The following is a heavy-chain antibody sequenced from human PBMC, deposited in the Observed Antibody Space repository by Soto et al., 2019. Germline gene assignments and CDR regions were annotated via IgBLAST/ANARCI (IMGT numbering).Heavy chain of an antibody. CDR2: IYYSGST. J-gene: IGHJ6*02. Sequence: SETLSLTCTVSGGSISSGGYYWSWIRQHPGKGLEWIGYIYYSGSTYYNPSLKSRVTISVDTSKNQFSLKLSPVTAADTAVYYCARDRKVGYYGSGSYYYPMDVWGQGTTVTVSS. CDR3: ARDRKVGYYGSGSYYYPMDV. V-gene: IGHV4-31*03. D-gene: IGHD3-10*01. CDR1: GGSISSGGYY.